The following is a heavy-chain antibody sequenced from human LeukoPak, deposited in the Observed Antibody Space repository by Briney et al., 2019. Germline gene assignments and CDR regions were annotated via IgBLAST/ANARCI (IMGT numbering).Heavy chain of an antibody. CDR1: GVSVSCSSDT. CDR3: SREDPSGYSNV. Sequence: SHTLSLLCVLSGVSVSCSSDTWHWIRQSPSRGLEWLGRTYYRSKWYNNYAVSVESRITINPDTSKNQFSLQLTFVTPEDTAMYYCSREDPSGYSNVWGQGTLVTVSS. D-gene: IGHD6-13*01. V-gene: IGHV6-1*01. CDR2: TYYRSKWYN. J-gene: IGHJ4*02.